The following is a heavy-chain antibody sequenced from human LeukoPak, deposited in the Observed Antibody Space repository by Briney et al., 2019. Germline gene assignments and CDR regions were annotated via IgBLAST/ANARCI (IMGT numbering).Heavy chain of an antibody. D-gene: IGHD6-19*01. Sequence: GGSLRLSCAASGFTLSSYSMNWVRQAPGKGLEWVSSISSSSSYIYYADSVKGRFTISRDNAKNSLYLQMNSLRAEDTAVYYCARRYSSGWYSLDYWGQGTLVTVSS. CDR1: GFTLSSYS. CDR3: ARRYSSGWYSLDY. CDR2: ISSSSSYI. V-gene: IGHV3-21*04. J-gene: IGHJ4*02.